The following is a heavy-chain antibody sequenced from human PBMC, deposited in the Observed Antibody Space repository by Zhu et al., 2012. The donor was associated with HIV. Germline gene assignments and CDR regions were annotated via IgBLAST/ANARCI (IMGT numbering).Heavy chain of an antibody. CDR1: GDSISSDGHS. D-gene: IGHD1-26*01. CDR3: ARVWGFWAPGPHLDY. J-gene: IGHJ4*02. V-gene: IGHV4-30-2*06. CDR2: IHHIGST. Sequence: QVQLQESGSRLVKPSQTLSLICTVSGDSISSDGHSWGWIRQSPGKGLEWIGFIHHIGSTYYNPSHMSRVTITIDKSRNQFSLKLTSMTAADTAVYFCARVWGFWAPGPHLDYWGQGMLVTVSS.